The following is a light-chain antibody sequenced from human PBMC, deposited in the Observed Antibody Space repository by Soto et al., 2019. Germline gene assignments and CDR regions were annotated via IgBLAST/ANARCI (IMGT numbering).Light chain of an antibody. V-gene: IGKV3-11*01. CDR2: GAS. CDR1: ENVRTF. J-gene: IGKJ1*01. Sequence: EIVLTQSPATLSSFPGDRVTLSCRASENVRTFVDWYQQKPGQAPRLLIYGASNRATGIPARFSGSGSGTDFTLTISDLEPEDFAVYYCQQHSHWPPWTFGQGTKVDIK. CDR3: QQHSHWPPWT.